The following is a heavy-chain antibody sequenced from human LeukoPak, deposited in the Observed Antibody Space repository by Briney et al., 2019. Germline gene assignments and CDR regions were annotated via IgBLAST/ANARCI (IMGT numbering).Heavy chain of an antibody. CDR2: ISAYNGNT. J-gene: IGHJ6*03. D-gene: IGHD1-26*01. CDR1: GYTFTSYG. CDR3: ARVGATHTYYYYMDV. V-gene: IGHV1-18*01. Sequence: ASVKVSCKASGYTFTSYGISWVRQAPGQGLEWMGWISAYNGNTNYAQKLQGRVTMTTDTSTSTAYMELRSLRSDDTAVYYCARVGATHTYYYYMDVWGKGTTVTVSS.